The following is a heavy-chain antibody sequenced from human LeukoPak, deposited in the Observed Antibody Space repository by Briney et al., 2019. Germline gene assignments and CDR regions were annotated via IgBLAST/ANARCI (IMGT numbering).Heavy chain of an antibody. V-gene: IGHV1-69*06. Sequence: SVKVSCKASGGTFSSYAISWVRQAPGQGLEWMGGIIPIFGTANYAQKFQGRVTITADNSTSTAYMEQSSLRSEDTAVYYCARAGGVTRGYDLDYWGQGTLVTVSS. J-gene: IGHJ4*02. CDR2: IIPIFGTA. D-gene: IGHD5-12*01. CDR3: ARAGGVTRGYDLDY. CDR1: GGTFSSYA.